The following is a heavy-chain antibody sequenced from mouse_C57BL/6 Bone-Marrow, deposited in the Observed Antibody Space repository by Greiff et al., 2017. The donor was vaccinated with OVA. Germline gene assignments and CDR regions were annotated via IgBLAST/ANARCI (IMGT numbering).Heavy chain of an antibody. J-gene: IGHJ2*01. D-gene: IGHD1-1*01. CDR2: IFPGSGST. Sequence: QVQLQQSGPELVKPGASVKISCKASGYTFTDYYINWVKQRPGQGLEWIGWIFPGSGSTYYNEKFKGKATLTVDKSSSTPYMLLSSLTSEDSAVYFCARLAYYYGSSFDYWGQGTTLTVSS. CDR1: GYTFTDYY. CDR3: ARLAYYYGSSFDY. V-gene: IGHV1-75*01.